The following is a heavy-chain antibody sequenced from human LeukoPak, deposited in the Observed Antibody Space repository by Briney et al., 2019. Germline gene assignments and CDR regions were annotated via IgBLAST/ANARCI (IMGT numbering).Heavy chain of an antibody. V-gene: IGHV1-18*01. CDR3: ARYNSLFRGVTTSDY. CDR2: IGRVTSNSGDV. CDR1: GYSFSNYG. D-gene: IGHD3-10*01. Sequence: ASVKVSCKTSGYSFSNYGISWVRQAPGQGLEWMGRIGRVTSNSGDVTYAPKFQGRVTMTTDTSTTTAYMELRSLRFDDTAVYFCARYNSLFRGVTTSDYWGQGTLVTVSS. J-gene: IGHJ4*02.